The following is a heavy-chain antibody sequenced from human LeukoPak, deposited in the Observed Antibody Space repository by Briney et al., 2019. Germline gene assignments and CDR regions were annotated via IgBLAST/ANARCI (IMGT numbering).Heavy chain of an antibody. Sequence: PSETLSLTCAVYGGSFSGYYWSWIRQPPGKGLEWIGEINHSGSTNYNPSLKSRVTISVDTSKNQFSLKLSSVTAADTAVYYCAGNSDILTGYRPEFDYWGQGTLVTVSS. CDR1: GGSFSGYY. D-gene: IGHD3-9*01. J-gene: IGHJ4*02. CDR2: INHSGST. V-gene: IGHV4-34*01. CDR3: AGNSDILTGYRPEFDY.